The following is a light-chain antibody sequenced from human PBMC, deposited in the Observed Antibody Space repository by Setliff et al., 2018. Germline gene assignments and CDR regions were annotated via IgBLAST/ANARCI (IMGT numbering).Light chain of an antibody. CDR2: DVS. J-gene: IGLJ1*01. V-gene: IGLV2-18*02. CDR1: NRDVGGFNL. CDR3: SSYTTSSTCV. Sequence: VLTQPRSVSASPGQSVTISCTGTNRDVGGFNLVSWYQQHPGKAPKLIIYDVSDRPSGVSHRFSGSKSGNTASLTISGLLAEDEADYYCSSYTTSSTCVFGTGTKVTVL.